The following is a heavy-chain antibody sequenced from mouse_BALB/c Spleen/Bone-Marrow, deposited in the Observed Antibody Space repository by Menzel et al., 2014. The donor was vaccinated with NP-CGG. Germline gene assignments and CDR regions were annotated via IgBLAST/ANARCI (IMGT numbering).Heavy chain of an antibody. CDR3: ARDYGYYKDVGDY. CDR2: IWAGGST. J-gene: IGHJ2*01. V-gene: IGHV2-9*02. D-gene: IGHD2-3*01. CDR1: GFSLTSYG. Sequence: VMLVESGPGLVAPSQSLSITCTVSGFSLTSYGLHWVRQPPGKGLEWLGVIWAGGSTNYNSALMSRLNISKDNSKSQVFLKMSSLQTDDTAMYYCARDYGYYKDVGDYWGQGTTLTVSS.